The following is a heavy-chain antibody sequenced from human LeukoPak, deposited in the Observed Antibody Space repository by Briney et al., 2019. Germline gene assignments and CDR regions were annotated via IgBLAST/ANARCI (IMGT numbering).Heavy chain of an antibody. CDR1: GFTFSSYG. J-gene: IGHJ6*02. CDR2: IWYDGSNK. V-gene: IGHV3-33*01. Sequence: GGSLRLSCAASGFTFSSYGMHWVRQAPGKGLEWVAVIWYDGSNKYYVDSVKGRFTISRDNSKNTLYLQMNSLRAEDTAVYYCASQSHYYYGMDVWGQGTTVTVFS. CDR3: ASQSHYYYGMDV.